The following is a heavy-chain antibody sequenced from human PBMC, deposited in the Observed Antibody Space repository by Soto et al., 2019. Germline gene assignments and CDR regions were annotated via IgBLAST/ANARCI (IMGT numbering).Heavy chain of an antibody. CDR2: INAGNGNT. V-gene: IGHV1-3*01. CDR1: GYTFTSYA. Sequence: QVQLVQSGAEVKKPGASVKVSCKASGYTFTSYAMHWVRQAPGQRLEWMGWINAGNGNTKYSQKFQGRVTITRDTPGSTTFMELSSMSSADTAVYCFACSDRNDAHIDYYYSGMDVWGQGTTVTVSS. CDR3: ACSDRNDAHIDYYYSGMDV. D-gene: IGHD1-1*01. J-gene: IGHJ6*02.